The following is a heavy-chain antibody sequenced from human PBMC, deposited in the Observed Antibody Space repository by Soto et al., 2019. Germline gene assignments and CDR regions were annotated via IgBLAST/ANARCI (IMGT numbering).Heavy chain of an antibody. V-gene: IGHV4-59*01. CDR2: IYYSGTT. CDR3: ARGRGGTYDAFDI. Sequence: PSETLSLTCTVSSGSIGTYFWSWIRQPPGKGLEWIGYIYYSGTTNYNPPLKSRVTIFLDTSKNQFSLRLSSVTAADTAVYYCARGRGGTYDAFDIWGQGTLVTVSS. CDR1: SGSIGTYF. J-gene: IGHJ3*02. D-gene: IGHD1-26*01.